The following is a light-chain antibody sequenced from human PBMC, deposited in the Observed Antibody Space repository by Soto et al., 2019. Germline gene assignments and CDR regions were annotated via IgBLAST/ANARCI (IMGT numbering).Light chain of an antibody. CDR2: YDN. V-gene: IGLV3-21*04. CDR3: QVWDSNSDQAV. CDR1: NIGSKG. Sequence: SYELTQPPSVSVAPGKTARITCGGNNIGSKGVHWYQQKPGQAPVLVIYYDNDRPSGIPERFSGSNSGNTATLTISRVEAGDEADYYCQVWDSNSDQAVFGGGTKLTVL. J-gene: IGLJ3*02.